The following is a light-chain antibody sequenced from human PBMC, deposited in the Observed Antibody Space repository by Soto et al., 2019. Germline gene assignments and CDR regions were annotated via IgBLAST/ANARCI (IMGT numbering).Light chain of an antibody. V-gene: IGLV2-8*01. J-gene: IGLJ2*01. Sequence: QSALTQPPSASGSPGQSVTISCTGTSSDVGGYNYVSWYQQHPGKAPKLMISEVSKWPSGVPDRISGSKSGNTASLTVSGLQAEDEADYYCSSFAGNNNLVFGGGTKLTVL. CDR2: EVS. CDR3: SSFAGNNNLV. CDR1: SSDVGGYNY.